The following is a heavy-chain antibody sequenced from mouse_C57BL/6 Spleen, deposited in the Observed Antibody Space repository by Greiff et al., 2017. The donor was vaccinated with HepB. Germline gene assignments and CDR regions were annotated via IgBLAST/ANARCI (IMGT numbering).Heavy chain of an antibody. CDR1: GYTFTSYD. D-gene: IGHD3-2*02. CDR2: IYPRDGST. CDR3: ARSGSSGYDYAMDY. J-gene: IGHJ4*01. V-gene: IGHV1-85*01. Sequence: VQLQQSGPELVKPGASVKLSCKASGYTFTSYDINWVKQRPGQGLEWIGWIYPRDGSTKDNEKFKGKATLTVDASSSTAYMELHSLTSEDSAVYFCARSGSSGYDYAMDYWGQGTSVTVSS.